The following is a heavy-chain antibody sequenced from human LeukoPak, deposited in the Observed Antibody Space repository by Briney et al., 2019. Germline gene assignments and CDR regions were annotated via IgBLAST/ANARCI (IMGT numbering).Heavy chain of an antibody. CDR1: GFTMSGIH. CDR3: VRGNGNVGGRLDP. D-gene: IGHD1-1*01. CDR2: LYAGGST. Sequence: GGSLRLSCKASGFTMSGIHMNWVRQAPGKGLDWVSGLYAGGSTYYAGSVTGRFTISRDDSKNTLYLHMTSLRVDDTAIYFCVRGNGNVGGRLDPWGQGAWVIVSS. J-gene: IGHJ5*02. V-gene: IGHV3-66*01.